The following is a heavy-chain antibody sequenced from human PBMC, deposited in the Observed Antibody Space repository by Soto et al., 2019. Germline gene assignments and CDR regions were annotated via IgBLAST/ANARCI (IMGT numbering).Heavy chain of an antibody. J-gene: IGHJ6*02. CDR1: GGSISSGDYY. CDR3: ARVGYSSSRYYYYGMDV. Sequence: QVQLQESGPGLVKPSQTLSLTCTVSGGSISSGDYYWSWIRQPPGKGLEWIGYIYYSGSTYYNPSLKSRVTISVDTSKNQFSLKLSSVTASDTAVYYCARVGYSSSRYYYYGMDVWGQGTTVTVSS. D-gene: IGHD6-13*01. V-gene: IGHV4-30-4*01. CDR2: IYYSGST.